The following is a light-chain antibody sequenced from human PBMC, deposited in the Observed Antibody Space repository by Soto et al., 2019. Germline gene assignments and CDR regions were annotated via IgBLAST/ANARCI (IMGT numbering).Light chain of an antibody. Sequence: DIQMTQSPSSLSASVGDRVTITCQASQDISNYLNWYQHRPGKAPKLLIYDASNLGTGVPSRFSGSGSGTDFTFTISSLQPEDIATYYCQQYDNLPLTFGGGTKVEIK. V-gene: IGKV1-33*01. CDR2: DAS. CDR3: QQYDNLPLT. J-gene: IGKJ4*01. CDR1: QDISNY.